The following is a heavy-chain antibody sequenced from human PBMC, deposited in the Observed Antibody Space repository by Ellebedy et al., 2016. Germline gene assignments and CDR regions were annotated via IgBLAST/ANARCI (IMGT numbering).Heavy chain of an antibody. J-gene: IGHJ2*01. D-gene: IGHD6-6*01. CDR2: ISWNSGSI. Sequence: SLKISXAASGFTFDDYAMHWVRQAPGKGLEWVSGISWNSGSIGYADSVKGRFTISRDNAKNSLYLQMNSLRAEDTALYYCAKSYRIAARLTSHWYFDLWGRGTLVTVSS. V-gene: IGHV3-9*01. CDR3: AKSYRIAARLTSHWYFDL. CDR1: GFTFDDYA.